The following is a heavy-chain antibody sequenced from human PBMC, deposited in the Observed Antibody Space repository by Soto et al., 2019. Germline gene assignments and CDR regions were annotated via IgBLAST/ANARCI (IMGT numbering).Heavy chain of an antibody. CDR2: IIPIFGTA. V-gene: IGHV1-69*13. J-gene: IGHJ4*02. CDR3: ARLGSYFDGSSYPF. Sequence: ASVKVSCKASGGTFSSYAISWVRQAPGQGLEWMGGIIPIFGTANYAQKFQGRVTITADESTSTAYMELSSLRSEDTAVYYCARLGSYFDGSSYPFWGQGTLVTVSS. CDR1: GGTFSSYA. D-gene: IGHD3-22*01.